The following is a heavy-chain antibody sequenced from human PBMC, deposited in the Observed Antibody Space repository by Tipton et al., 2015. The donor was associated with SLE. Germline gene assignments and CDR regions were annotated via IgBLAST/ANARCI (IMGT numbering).Heavy chain of an antibody. CDR3: GRLFRRVPRYFDY. J-gene: IGHJ4*02. CDR1: GGSIKNHY. CDR2: IYYSGGT. V-gene: IGHV4-59*11. D-gene: IGHD2-21*01. Sequence: TLSLTCNVSGGSIKNHYWSWIRQAPGMGLEWIGYIYYSGGTNYNPSLKSRVTMSVDTSKIQFSLKLTSLTAADTALYYCGRLFRRVPRYFDYWGQGTLVTVSS.